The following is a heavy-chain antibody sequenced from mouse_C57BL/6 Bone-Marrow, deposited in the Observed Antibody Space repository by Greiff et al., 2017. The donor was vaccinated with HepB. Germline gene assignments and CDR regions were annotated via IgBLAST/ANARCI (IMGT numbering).Heavy chain of an antibody. Sequence: EVKVEESGGGLVQPGGSMKLSCVASGFTFSNYWMNWVRQSPEKGLEWVAQIRLKSDNYATHYAESVKGRFTISRDDSKSSVYLQMNNLRAEDTGIYYCTGLGITTVVATGPFDYWGQGTTLTVSS. CDR1: GFTFSNYW. V-gene: IGHV6-3*01. D-gene: IGHD1-1*01. CDR3: TGLGITTVVATGPFDY. CDR2: IRLKSDNYAT. J-gene: IGHJ2*01.